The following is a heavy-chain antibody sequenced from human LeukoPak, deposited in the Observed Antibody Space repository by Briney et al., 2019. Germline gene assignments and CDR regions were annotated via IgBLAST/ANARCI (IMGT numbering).Heavy chain of an antibody. J-gene: IGHJ4*02. CDR2: IYYTGST. CDR3: ARLLIYCSSTSCPFDY. V-gene: IGHV4-59*08. D-gene: IGHD2-2*01. Sequence: SETLSLTCSVSGGSISSLYWSWIRQPPGKGLEWIGYIYYTGSTNYNPSLKSRVTMFVDMSKNQFSLKLSSVTAADTAMYYCARLLIYCSSTSCPFDYWGQGTLVTVSS. CDR1: GGSISSLY.